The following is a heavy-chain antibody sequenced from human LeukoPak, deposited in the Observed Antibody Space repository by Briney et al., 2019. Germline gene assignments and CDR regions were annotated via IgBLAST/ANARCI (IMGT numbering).Heavy chain of an antibody. D-gene: IGHD6-13*01. CDR1: GFTFSDYY. Sequence: RGSLRLSCAASGFTFSDYYMSWIRQAPGKGLEWVSYISSGSSYTSYADSVKGRFTVSRDNAKNSLYVQMNSLRAEDTAIYYCARRSTGSYSNSFDYWGQGTLVTVSS. CDR3: ARRSTGSYSNSFDY. V-gene: IGHV3-11*03. CDR2: ISSGSSYT. J-gene: IGHJ4*02.